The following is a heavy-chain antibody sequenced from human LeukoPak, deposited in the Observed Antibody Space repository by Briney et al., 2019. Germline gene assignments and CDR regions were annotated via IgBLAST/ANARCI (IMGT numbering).Heavy chain of an antibody. V-gene: IGHV3-23*01. Sequence: GGSLRLSCAASGFTFNNYAMNWVRQAPGKGLEWVSAISGSGGSAYYADSVKGRFTISRDNSKNTLFLQMNSLRAEDTAVYYCARAYCSSTSCYYYYGMDVWGQGTTVTVSS. J-gene: IGHJ6*02. CDR3: ARAYCSSTSCYYYYGMDV. D-gene: IGHD2-2*01. CDR1: GFTFNNYA. CDR2: ISGSGGSA.